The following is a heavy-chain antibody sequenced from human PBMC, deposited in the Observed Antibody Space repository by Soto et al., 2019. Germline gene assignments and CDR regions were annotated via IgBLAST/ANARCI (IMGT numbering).Heavy chain of an antibody. J-gene: IGHJ6*03. CDR1: GFTLSGYA. D-gene: IGHD6-6*01. Sequence: EVQLAESGGGLAQPGGSLRLSCAASGFTLSGYAMDWVRQAPGKGLEYVSGISSNGVGTYYANSVQGRFTISRDNSKNQVYLQMGSLRPEDMAVYYCARRARPDFYYMDVLGKGTTVTLSS. CDR2: ISSNGVGT. V-gene: IGHV3-64*01. CDR3: ARRARPDFYYMDV.